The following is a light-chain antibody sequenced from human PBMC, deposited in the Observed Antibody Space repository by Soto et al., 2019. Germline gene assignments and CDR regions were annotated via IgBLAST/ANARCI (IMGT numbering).Light chain of an antibody. V-gene: IGKV1-39*01. Sequence: DIQMTQSPSSLSASVRDRVTITCRASQSISSYLNWYQQKPGKAPKLLIYAASSLQSGVPSRFSGSGSGTDFTLTISSLQPEDFATYYCQQRSNWLTFGGGTKVDIK. CDR2: AAS. J-gene: IGKJ4*01. CDR1: QSISSY. CDR3: QQRSNWLT.